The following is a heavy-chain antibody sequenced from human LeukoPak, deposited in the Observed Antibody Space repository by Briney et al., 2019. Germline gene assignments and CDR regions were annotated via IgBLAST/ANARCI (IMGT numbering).Heavy chain of an antibody. J-gene: IGHJ3*02. D-gene: IGHD3-22*01. CDR1: GGSISSYY. CDR2: IYYSGST. CDR3: ARPAPSYDSSGYYHDDAFDI. Sequence: SETLSLTCTVSGGSISSYYWSWIRQPPGKGLEWIGYIYYSGSTNYNPSLKSRVTISIDTSKNQFSLKLSSVTAADTAVYYCARPAPSYDSSGYYHDDAFDIWGQGTMVTVSS. V-gene: IGHV4-59*01.